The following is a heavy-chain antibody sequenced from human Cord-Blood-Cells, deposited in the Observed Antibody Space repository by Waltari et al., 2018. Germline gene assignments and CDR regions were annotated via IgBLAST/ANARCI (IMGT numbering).Heavy chain of an antibody. CDR3: ATLSSGWYYFDY. J-gene: IGHJ4*02. V-gene: IGHV4-39*01. CDR2: IYYSGST. CDR1: GGSISSSSYY. D-gene: IGHD6-19*01. Sequence: QLQLQESGPGLVKPSATLSLTCTVSGGSISSSSYYWGWIRQPPGKGLEWIGSIYYSGSTYYNPSLKSRVTISGDTAKNQFSLKLSSVAAADTAVYYCATLSSGWYYFDYWGQGTLVTVSS.